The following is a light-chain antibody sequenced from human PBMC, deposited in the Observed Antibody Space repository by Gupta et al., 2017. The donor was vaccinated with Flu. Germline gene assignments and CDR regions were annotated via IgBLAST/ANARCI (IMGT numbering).Light chain of an antibody. V-gene: IGKV1-39*01. J-gene: IGKJ3*01. CDR1: QSISSY. Sequence: DIQMTQSPSSLSASVGDRVTITCRASQSISSYLNWYQQKPGKAPKLLIYAASSLQSGVPSRFSGSGSWTDFTLTISSPQPEDFATYLRQPSYSTPLTFGPGTKVDIK. CDR3: QPSYSTPLT. CDR2: AAS.